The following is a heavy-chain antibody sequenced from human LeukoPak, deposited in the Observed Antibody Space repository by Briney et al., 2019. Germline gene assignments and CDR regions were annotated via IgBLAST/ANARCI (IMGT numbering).Heavy chain of an antibody. J-gene: IGHJ5*02. CDR3: ARETHAYYYYGSGSYYNVPRFDP. CDR1: GFTFSTYE. D-gene: IGHD3-10*01. Sequence: PGGSLRLSCAASGFTFSTYEMNWVRQAPGKGLEWVSYISSSGSTIYYADCVKGRFTISRDNAKNSLYLQMNSLRAEDTAVYYCARETHAYYYYGSGSYYNVPRFDPWGQGTLVTVSS. V-gene: IGHV3-48*03. CDR2: ISSSGSTI.